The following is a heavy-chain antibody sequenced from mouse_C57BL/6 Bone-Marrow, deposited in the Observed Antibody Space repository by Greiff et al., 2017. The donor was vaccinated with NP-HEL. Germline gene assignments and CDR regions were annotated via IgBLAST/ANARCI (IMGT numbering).Heavy chain of an antibody. CDR3: ARWRFNPLFDY. CDR1: GYTFTSYW. D-gene: IGHD6-1*01. Sequence: QQPGAELVKPGASVKLSCKASGYTFTSYWMHWVKQRPGQGLEWIGMIHPNSGSTNYNEKFKSKATLTVDKSSSTAYMQLSSLTSEDSAVYYCARWRFNPLFDYWGQGTTLTVSS. CDR2: IHPNSGST. J-gene: IGHJ2*01. V-gene: IGHV1-64*01.